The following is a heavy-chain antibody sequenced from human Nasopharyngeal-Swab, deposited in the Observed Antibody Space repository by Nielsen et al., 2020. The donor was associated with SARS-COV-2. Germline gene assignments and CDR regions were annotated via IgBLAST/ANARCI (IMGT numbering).Heavy chain of an antibody. Sequence: SETLSLTCSVSGELVSGGSFYWSWIRQSPGKGLEWIGSIYYSGNTYYNPSLEGRVTVSVDTSKNQFSLNLRSVTAADTAVYYCARHGGWEVTYYFDHWGQGTLVTVSS. CDR2: IYYSGNT. V-gene: IGHV4-39*01. D-gene: IGHD2-15*01. CDR1: GELVSGGSFY. CDR3: ARHGGWEVTYYFDH. J-gene: IGHJ4*02.